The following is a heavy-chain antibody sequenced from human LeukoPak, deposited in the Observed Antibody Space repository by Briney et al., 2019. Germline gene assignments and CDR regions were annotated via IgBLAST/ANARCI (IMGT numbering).Heavy chain of an antibody. CDR2: ISSSGSTI. CDR3: ARDSRNLQWSRDGMDV. J-gene: IGHJ6*02. Sequence: PGGSLRLSCAASGFTFSSYEMNWVRQAPGKGLEWVSYISSSGSTIYYADSVKGRFTISRDNAKNSLYLQMNSLRAEDTAVYYCARDSRNLQWSRDGMDVWGQGTTVTVSS. V-gene: IGHV3-48*03. CDR1: GFTFSSYE. D-gene: IGHD2-8*01.